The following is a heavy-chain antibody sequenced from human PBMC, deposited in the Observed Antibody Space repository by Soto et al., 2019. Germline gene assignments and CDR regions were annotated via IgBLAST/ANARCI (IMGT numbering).Heavy chain of an antibody. V-gene: IGHV4-59*01. CDR3: ARDGYYDSSGLHDAFDI. J-gene: IGHJ3*02. CDR2: IYYSGST. Sequence: SETLSLTCTVSGGSISSYYWSWIRQPPGKGLEWIGYIYYSGSTNYNPSLKSRVTISVDTSKNQFSLKLSSVTAADTAVYYCARDGYYDSSGLHDAFDIWGQGTMVTVSS. CDR1: GGSISSYY. D-gene: IGHD3-22*01.